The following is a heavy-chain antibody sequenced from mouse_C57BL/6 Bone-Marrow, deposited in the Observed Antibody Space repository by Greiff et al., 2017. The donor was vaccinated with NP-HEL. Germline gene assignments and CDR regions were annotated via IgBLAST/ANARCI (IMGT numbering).Heavy chain of an antibody. J-gene: IGHJ2*01. CDR3: ARIYDGYYGFDY. Sequence: QVQLKQPGAELVMPGASVKLSCKASGYTFTSYWMHWVKQRPGQGLEWIGEIDPSVSYTNYNQKFKGKSTLTVDKSSSTAYMQLSSLTSEDSAVYYCARIYDGYYGFDYWGQGTTLTVSS. V-gene: IGHV1-69*01. CDR2: IDPSVSYT. D-gene: IGHD2-3*01. CDR1: GYTFTSYW.